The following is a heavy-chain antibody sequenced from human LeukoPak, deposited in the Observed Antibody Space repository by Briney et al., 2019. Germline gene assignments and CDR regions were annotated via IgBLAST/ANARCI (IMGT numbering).Heavy chain of an antibody. V-gene: IGHV7-4-1*02. J-gene: IGHJ3*02. CDR3: ARDLAITMVPEAFDI. CDR1: GYTFTSYA. CDR2: INTNTGNP. D-gene: IGHD3-10*01. Sequence: ASVKVSCKASGYTFTSYAMNWVRQAPGQGLEWMGWINTNTGNPTYAQGFTGRFVFSLDTSVSTAYLQISSLKAEDTAVYYCARDLAITMVPEAFDIWGQGTMVTVSS.